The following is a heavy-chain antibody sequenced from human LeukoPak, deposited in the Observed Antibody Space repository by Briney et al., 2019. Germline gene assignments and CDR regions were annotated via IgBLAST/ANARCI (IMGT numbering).Heavy chain of an antibody. CDR3: ARDTRDYYVSGPFDY. Sequence: SVKVSCKTSGGTFSSYAITWVRQAPGQGLEWMGGIIPIFGTPNYAQKFQGRVTITADKSTSTVYMELSSLRSEDTAVYYCARDTRDYYVSGPFDYWGQGSLVTVSS. D-gene: IGHD3-10*01. J-gene: IGHJ4*02. CDR1: GGTFSSYA. CDR2: IIPIFGTP. V-gene: IGHV1-69*06.